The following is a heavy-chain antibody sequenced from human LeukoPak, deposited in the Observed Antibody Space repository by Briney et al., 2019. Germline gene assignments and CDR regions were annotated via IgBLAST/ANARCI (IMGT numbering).Heavy chain of an antibody. CDR1: GGSISSSSYY. CDR3: ARTRGLPDDYFDY. J-gene: IGHJ4*02. Sequence: SETLSLTCTVSGGSISSSSYYWGWIRQPPGKGLEWIGSIYYSGSTYYNPSLKTRVTMSVDTSKSQFSLKLSSVTAADRAVYYCARTRGLPDDYFDYWGQGTLVTVSS. CDR2: IYYSGST. V-gene: IGHV4-39*01. D-gene: IGHD1-26*01.